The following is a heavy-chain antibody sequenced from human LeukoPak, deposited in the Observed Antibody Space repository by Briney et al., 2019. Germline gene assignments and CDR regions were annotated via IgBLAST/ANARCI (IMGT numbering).Heavy chain of an antibody. CDR3: ARLDRASYGMDV. V-gene: IGHV5-10-1*01. CDR1: GYSFTSYW. J-gene: IGHJ6*04. Sequence: GGSLKISFQGSGYSFTSYWISWVRQMPGKGLEWMGRIDPSDSYTNYSPSFQGHVTISADKSISTAYLQWSRLKASDTAMYYCARLDRASYGMDVWGKGTTVTVSS. CDR2: IDPSDSYT. D-gene: IGHD1-14*01.